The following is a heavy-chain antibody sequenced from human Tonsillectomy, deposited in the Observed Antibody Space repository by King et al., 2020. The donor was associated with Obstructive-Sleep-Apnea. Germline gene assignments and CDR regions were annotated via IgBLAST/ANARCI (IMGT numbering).Heavy chain of an antibody. CDR2: ILYDGSIK. D-gene: IGHD2-15*01. V-gene: IGHV3-30-3*01. J-gene: IGHJ4*02. CDR1: GFTFTSSI. Sequence: QLVESGGGVVQPGRSLRLSCAASGFTFTSSIMHWVRQAPGKGLEWVALILYDGSIKYYGDSVKGRFTISRDNSKNSLYLQMNSLRPEDTAVYYCARRPQDLPRASLHYWGQGTLVTVSS. CDR3: ARRPQDLPRASLHY.